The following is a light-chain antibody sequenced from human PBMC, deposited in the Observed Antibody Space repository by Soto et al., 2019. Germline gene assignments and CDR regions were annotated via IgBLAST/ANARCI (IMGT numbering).Light chain of an antibody. CDR1: QSVYNN. Sequence: EIVMTQSPATLSVSPGDRATLSCRATQSVYNNLAWYQQKPGQAPRLLIYGASTRAAGIPDRFSGSGSGTEFTLTIANLQSEDLAIYYCQNSHWPLTFGGGTKVEI. CDR3: QNSHWPLT. J-gene: IGKJ4*01. V-gene: IGKV3-15*01. CDR2: GAS.